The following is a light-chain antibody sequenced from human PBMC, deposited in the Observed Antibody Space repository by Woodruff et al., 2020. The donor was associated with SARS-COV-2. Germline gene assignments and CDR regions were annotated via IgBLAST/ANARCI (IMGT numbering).Light chain of an antibody. CDR3: CSYAGSYTRV. CDR2: DVS. V-gene: IGLV2-11*01. CDR1: SSDLGGNNY. Sequence: TSSDLGGNNYVSWYQQHPGNAPKLMIYDVSKRPSGVPDRFSGSKSGNTASLTISGLQAEDEADYYCCSYAGSYTRVFGGGTKLTVL. J-gene: IGLJ3*02.